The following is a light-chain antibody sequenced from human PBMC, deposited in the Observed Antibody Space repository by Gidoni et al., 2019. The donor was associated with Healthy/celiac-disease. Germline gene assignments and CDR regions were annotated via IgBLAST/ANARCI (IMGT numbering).Light chain of an antibody. CDR1: SSDVGSYNL. CDR3: CSYAGSSPLYV. J-gene: IGLJ1*01. V-gene: IGLV2-23*01. Sequence: QSALTQPASVSGSPGQSITISCTGTSSDVGSYNLVSWYQQHPGKAPKLMIYEGRKRPSGVSNRFSGSKSGNTASLTISGLHAEDEADYYCCSYAGSSPLYVFGTGTKVTVL. CDR2: EGR.